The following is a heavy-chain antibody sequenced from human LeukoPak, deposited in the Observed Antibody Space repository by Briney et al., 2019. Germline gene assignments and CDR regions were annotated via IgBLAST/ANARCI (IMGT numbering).Heavy chain of an antibody. CDR2: INPNSGGT. V-gene: IGHV1-2*02. CDR1: GYTFTGYY. J-gene: IGHJ6*02. Sequence: GASVKVSCRASGYTFTGYYMHWVRQAPGQGLEWMGWINPNSGGTNYAQKFQGRVTMTRDTSISTAYMELSRLRSDDTAVYYCARIDYGPYYYYYYGMDVWGQGTTVTVSS. D-gene: IGHD4/OR15-4a*01. CDR3: ARIDYGPYYYYYYGMDV.